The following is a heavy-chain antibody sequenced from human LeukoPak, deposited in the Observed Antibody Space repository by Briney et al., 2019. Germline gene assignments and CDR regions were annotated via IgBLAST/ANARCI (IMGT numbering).Heavy chain of an antibody. Sequence: GGSLRLSCEASGFTFSSYWMHWVRQVPGKGLVWVSRSNSDGSSIGYADSVKGRFTISRDNARNTLYLQMNSLRVEDTAVYHCARDTDGYFDSWGQGSLVTVSS. D-gene: IGHD5-24*01. V-gene: IGHV3-74*01. CDR2: SNSDGSSI. J-gene: IGHJ4*02. CDR3: ARDTDGYFDS. CDR1: GFTFSSYW.